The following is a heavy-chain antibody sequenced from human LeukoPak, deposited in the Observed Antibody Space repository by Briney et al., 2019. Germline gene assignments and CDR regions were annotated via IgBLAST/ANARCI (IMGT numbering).Heavy chain of an antibody. Sequence: ASVKVSCKASGGTFSSYAISWVRQAPGQGLEWMGGIIPIFGTANYAQKFQGRVTITADESTSTAYMELSSLRSEDTAVYYCARAWHCGGDCYPYFDYWGQGTLVTVSS. V-gene: IGHV1-69*13. J-gene: IGHJ4*02. CDR2: IIPIFGTA. CDR3: ARAWHCGGDCYPYFDY. CDR1: GGTFSSYA. D-gene: IGHD2-21*02.